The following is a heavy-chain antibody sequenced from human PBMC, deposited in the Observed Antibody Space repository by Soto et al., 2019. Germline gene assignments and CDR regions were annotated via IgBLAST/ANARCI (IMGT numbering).Heavy chain of an antibody. D-gene: IGHD4-17*01. CDR3: ARGKAGDYLLYYFDY. CDR2: TRNKANSYTT. V-gene: IGHV3-72*01. CDR1: GFTFSDHY. Sequence: EVQLVESGGGLVQPGGSLRLSCAASGFTFSDHYMDWVRQAPGKGLEWVGRTRNKANSYTTEYAASVKGRFTISRDDSKNSLYLQMNSLKTEDTAVYYCARGKAGDYLLYYFDYWGQGTLVTVSS. J-gene: IGHJ4*02.